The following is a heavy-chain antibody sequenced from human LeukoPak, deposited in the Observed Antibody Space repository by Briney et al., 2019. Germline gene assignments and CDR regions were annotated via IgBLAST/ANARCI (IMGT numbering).Heavy chain of an antibody. J-gene: IGHJ4*02. V-gene: IGHV3-23*01. CDR2: ISGSGGST. CDR3: AKAGYAPKTKYYFDY. CDR1: GFTFSSYA. D-gene: IGHD2-2*01. Sequence: GGSLRLSCAASGFTFSSYAMSWVRQAPGKGLEWVSAISGSGGSTYYADSVKGRFTISRDNSKNTLYLQMNSLRAEDTAVYYCAKAGYAPKTKYYFDYWGQGTLVTVSS.